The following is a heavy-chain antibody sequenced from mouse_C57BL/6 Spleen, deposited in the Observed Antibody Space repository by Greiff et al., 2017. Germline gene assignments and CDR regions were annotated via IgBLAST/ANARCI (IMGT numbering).Heavy chain of an antibody. V-gene: IGHV1-55*01. CDR3: ARQEDYYYGSCY. J-gene: IGHJ2*01. CDR2: IYPGSGST. D-gene: IGHD1-1*01. CDR1: GYTFTSYW. Sequence: QVQLQQSGAELVKPGASVKMSCKASGYTFTSYWITWVKQRPGQGLEWIGDIYPGSGSTNYNEKFKSKATLTVDTSSSTAYMQLSSLTSEDSAVYYCARQEDYYYGSCYWGQGTTLTVSS.